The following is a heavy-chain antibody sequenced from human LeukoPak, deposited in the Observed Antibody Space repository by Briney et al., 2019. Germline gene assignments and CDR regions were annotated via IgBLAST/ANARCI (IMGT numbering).Heavy chain of an antibody. CDR2: ISGSGGST. CDR1: GFTFSSYA. D-gene: IGHD4-17*01. V-gene: IGHV3-23*01. CDR3: ARSGDYGDYYYYYGMDV. Sequence: PGGSLRLSCAASGFTFSSYAMSWVRQAPGKGLEWVSAISGSGGSTYYADSVKGRFTISRDNAKNSLYLQMNSLRAEDTAVYYCARSGDYGDYYYYYGMDVWGQGTTVTVSS. J-gene: IGHJ6*02.